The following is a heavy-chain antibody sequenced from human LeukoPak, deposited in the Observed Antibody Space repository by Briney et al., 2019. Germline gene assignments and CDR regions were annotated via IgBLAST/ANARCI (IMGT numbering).Heavy chain of an antibody. CDR3: AKERVDWRYFDY. Sequence: PGRSLRLSCTVSGFTVSSNSMSWVRQAPGKGLGWVSFIYSGSTHYSDSVKGRFTISRDNSKNTLYLQMNSLRAEDTAVYYCAKERVDWRYFDYWGQGTLVTVSS. V-gene: IGHV3-66*03. CDR1: GFTVSSNS. D-gene: IGHD3-9*01. CDR2: IYSGST. J-gene: IGHJ4*02.